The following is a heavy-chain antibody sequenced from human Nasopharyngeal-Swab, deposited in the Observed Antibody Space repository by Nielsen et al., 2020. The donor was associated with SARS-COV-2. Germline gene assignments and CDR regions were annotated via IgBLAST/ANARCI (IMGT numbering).Heavy chain of an antibody. V-gene: IGHV3-13*01. Sequence: GESLKISCAASGFTFSSYDMHWVRQATGKGLEWVSAIGTAGDTYYPGSVKGRFTISRENAKNSLYLQMNNLRAEDTAVYFCARAYGDTPYFYGVDVWGQGTTVTVSS. J-gene: IGHJ6*02. CDR1: GFTFSSYD. CDR3: ARAYGDTPYFYGVDV. D-gene: IGHD4-17*01. CDR2: IGTAGDT.